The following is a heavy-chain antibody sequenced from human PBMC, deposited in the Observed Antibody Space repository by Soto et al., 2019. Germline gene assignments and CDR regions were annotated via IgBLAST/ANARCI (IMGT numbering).Heavy chain of an antibody. Sequence: PSETLSLTCTVSGGSISSGGYYWSWIRQHPGKGLEWIGYIYYSGSTYYNPSLKSRVTISVDTSKNQFSLKLSSVTAADTAVYYCARVWLSRWNWLDPWGQGTLVTVSS. J-gene: IGHJ5*02. CDR1: GGSISSGGYY. CDR2: IYYSGST. V-gene: IGHV4-31*03. CDR3: ARVWLSRWNWLDP. D-gene: IGHD6-13*01.